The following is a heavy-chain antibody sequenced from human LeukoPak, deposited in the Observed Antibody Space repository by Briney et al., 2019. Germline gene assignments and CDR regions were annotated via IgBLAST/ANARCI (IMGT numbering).Heavy chain of an antibody. CDR1: GFTFSSYS. Sequence: GGSLRLSCAASGFTFSSYSMNWVRQAPGEGLEWVSSISSSSSYIYYADSVKGRFTISRDNAKNSLYLQMNSLRAEDTAVYYCARDKAVAGTFDYWGQGTLVTVSS. D-gene: IGHD6-19*01. J-gene: IGHJ4*02. CDR3: ARDKAVAGTFDY. CDR2: ISSSSSYI. V-gene: IGHV3-21*01.